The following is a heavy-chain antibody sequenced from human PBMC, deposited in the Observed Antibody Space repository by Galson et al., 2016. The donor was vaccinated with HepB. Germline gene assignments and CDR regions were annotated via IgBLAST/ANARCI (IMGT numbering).Heavy chain of an antibody. V-gene: IGHV1-2*04. CDR2: INPNSGGT. CDR1: GYTFTDYY. J-gene: IGHJ3*01. CDR3: ARELASYYYNSSVPFSFFDL. Sequence: SVKVSCKASGYTFTDYYIHWVRQAPGQGLEWVGWINPNSGGTNYAQKFQGWVTMTRDTSINTAYIELSRLRSDDTAVFYCARELASYYYNSSVPFSFFDLWGQGTMVTVSS. D-gene: IGHD3-22*01.